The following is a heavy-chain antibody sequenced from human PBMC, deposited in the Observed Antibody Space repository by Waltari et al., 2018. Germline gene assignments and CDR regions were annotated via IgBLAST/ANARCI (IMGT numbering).Heavy chain of an antibody. V-gene: IGHV1-8*03. CDR2: LSPHNGNS. J-gene: IGHJ6*03. CDR3: ARTTAARRTHYYYMDV. CDR1: GYSFPDVD. D-gene: IGHD6-6*01. Sequence: QVQLVQSGSEVKKPGASVKVSCRASGYSFPDVDINWVRQAPGQGLEWMGWLSPHNGNSGYAPQFHGRVAISGDTAITTAYMELSSLTSDDTAVYYCARTTAARRTHYYYMDVWGEGTTVTISS.